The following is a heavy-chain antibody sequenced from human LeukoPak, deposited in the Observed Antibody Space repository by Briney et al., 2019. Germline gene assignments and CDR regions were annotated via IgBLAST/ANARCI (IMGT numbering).Heavy chain of an antibody. D-gene: IGHD3-3*01. J-gene: IGHJ4*02. CDR2: ISSSSSTI. Sequence: GGSLRLSCAASGFTFSSYSMNWVRQAPGKGLEWVSYISSSSSTIYYADSVKGRFTISRDNAKNSLYLQMNSLRDEDTAVYYCASTASYYDFWSGYDNFDYWGQGTLVTVPS. V-gene: IGHV3-48*02. CDR1: GFTFSSYS. CDR3: ASTASYYDFWSGYDNFDY.